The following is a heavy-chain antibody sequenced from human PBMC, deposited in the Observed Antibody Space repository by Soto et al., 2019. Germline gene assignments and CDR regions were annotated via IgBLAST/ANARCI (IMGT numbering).Heavy chain of an antibody. D-gene: IGHD1-26*01. V-gene: IGHV1-8*01. CDR1: GYTFTSYD. J-gene: IGHJ4*02. CDR3: ARDSGSYLGY. CDR2: MSPNSGNT. Sequence: ASVKVSCKASGYTFTSYDINWVRQAPGQGLEWMGWMSPNSGNTNYAQKFQGRVTMTRNTSTSTAYMELRSLRSDDTAVYYCARDSGSYLGYWGQGTLVTVSS.